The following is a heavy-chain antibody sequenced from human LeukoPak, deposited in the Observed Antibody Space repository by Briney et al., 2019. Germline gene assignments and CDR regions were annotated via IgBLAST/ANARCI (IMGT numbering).Heavy chain of an antibody. CDR1: GFTFSSYA. D-gene: IGHD3-10*01. CDR3: AKGGSGSYYGVIIY. CDR2: ISGSGGST. J-gene: IGHJ4*02. V-gene: IGHV3-23*01. Sequence: GGSLRLSCAASGFTFSSYAMSWVRQAPGKALEWVSAISGSGGSTYYADSVKGRFTISRDNSKNTLYLQMNSLRAEDTAVYYCAKGGSGSYYGVIIYWGQGTLVTVSS.